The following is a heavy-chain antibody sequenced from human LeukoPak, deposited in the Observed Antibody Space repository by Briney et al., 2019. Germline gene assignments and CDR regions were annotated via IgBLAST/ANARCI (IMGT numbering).Heavy chain of an antibody. CDR1: GFTFSTYS. CDR2: ISGSGDST. CDR3: AKELNSYGFSDY. D-gene: IGHD5-18*01. Sequence: GGSLRLSCAASGFTFSTYSMSWVRQAPGKGLDWVSAISGSGDSTYYADSVQGRFTISRDNSKNTLYLRMNSLRAEDTAVYYCAKELNSYGFSDYWGQGTLVTVSS. J-gene: IGHJ4*02. V-gene: IGHV3-23*01.